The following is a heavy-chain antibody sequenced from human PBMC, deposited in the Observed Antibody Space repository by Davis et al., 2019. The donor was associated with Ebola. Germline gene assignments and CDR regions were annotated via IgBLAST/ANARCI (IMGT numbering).Heavy chain of an antibody. Sequence: GESLKISCAASGFTFSSYGMHWVRQAPGKGLEWVAVIWYDGSNKYYADSVKGRFTISRDNSKNTLYLQMNTLRAEDTAVYYCARDSDGDSFIGYWGQGTLVTVSS. D-gene: IGHD4-17*01. V-gene: IGHV3-33*01. CDR2: IWYDGSNK. J-gene: IGHJ4*02. CDR1: GFTFSSYG. CDR3: ARDSDGDSFIGY.